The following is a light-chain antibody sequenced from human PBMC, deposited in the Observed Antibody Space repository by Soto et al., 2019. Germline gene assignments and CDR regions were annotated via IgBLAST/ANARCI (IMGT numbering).Light chain of an antibody. J-gene: IGKJ1*01. CDR1: QSISGL. V-gene: IGKV1-5*03. CDR2: KAS. CDR3: QQYNTFWT. Sequence: DIQMTQSPSTLSASVGDRVTITCRASQSISGLLAWYQQKPGKAPKLLIYKASGLESGVPSRFSGSGSGTEFTLTINGLQPDDFATYYCQQYNTFWTFGQGTKVEVE.